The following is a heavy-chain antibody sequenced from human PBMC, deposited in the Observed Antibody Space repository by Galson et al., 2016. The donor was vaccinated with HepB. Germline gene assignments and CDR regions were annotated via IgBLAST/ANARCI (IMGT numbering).Heavy chain of an antibody. J-gene: IGHJ4*02. V-gene: IGHV4-31*11. D-gene: IGHD2-15*01. Sequence: TLSLTCAVSGASISSGGFYWSWIRQHPGKGLEWIGYIYDSGSTYYNPSLKSRVIISLDTSKYQFSLRLGSVTAADTAVYYCGREGAYCSGGRCYSIDSWGQGTLVTVSS. CDR2: IYDSGST. CDR3: GREGAYCSGGRCYSIDS. CDR1: GASISSGGFY.